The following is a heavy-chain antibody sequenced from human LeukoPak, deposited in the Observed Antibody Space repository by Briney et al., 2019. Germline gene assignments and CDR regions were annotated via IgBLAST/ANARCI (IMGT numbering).Heavy chain of an antibody. Sequence: SEALSLTCTVSGGSISSSSYYWGWIRQPAGKGLEWIGSIYYSGSTYYNPSLKSRVTISVDTSKNQFSLKLSSVTAADTAVYYCARDDSSGYYVDAFDIWGQGTMVTVSS. J-gene: IGHJ3*02. CDR3: ARDDSSGYYVDAFDI. CDR2: IYYSGST. V-gene: IGHV4-39*07. D-gene: IGHD3-22*01. CDR1: GGSISSSSYY.